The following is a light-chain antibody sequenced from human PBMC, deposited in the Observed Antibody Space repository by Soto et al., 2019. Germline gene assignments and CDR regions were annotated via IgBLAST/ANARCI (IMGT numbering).Light chain of an antibody. CDR3: QQYTNYPYT. CDR1: QTVNDW. V-gene: IGKV1-5*03. J-gene: IGKJ2*01. Sequence: DIQMTQSPSTLSASVGDRVTFTCRASQTVNDWLAWYQQKPGEAPKLLISRTSSLESGVPSRFSGSGSGTEFTLTISSLQPDDSATYYCQQYTNYPYTFGQGTQLEIK. CDR2: RTS.